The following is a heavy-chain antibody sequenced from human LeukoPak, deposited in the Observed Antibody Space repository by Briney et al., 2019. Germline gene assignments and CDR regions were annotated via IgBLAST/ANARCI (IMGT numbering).Heavy chain of an antibody. CDR1: GYTFTSYG. V-gene: IGHV1-18*01. J-gene: IGHJ4*02. CDR2: ISAYNGNT. CDR3: ASALSRRVAAAGLFDY. Sequence: GASVKVSCKASGYTFTSYGISWVRQAPGQGLEWMGWISAYNGNTNYAQKLQGRVTMTADTSTSTAYMELRSLRSDDTAVYYCASALSRRVAAAGLFDYWGQGTLVTVSS. D-gene: IGHD6-13*01.